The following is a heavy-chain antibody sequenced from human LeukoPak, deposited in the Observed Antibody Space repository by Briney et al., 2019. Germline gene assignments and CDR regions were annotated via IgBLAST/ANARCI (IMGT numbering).Heavy chain of an antibody. Sequence: GGSLRLSCAASGFTVSTSYINWVRQAPGKGLEWVSVIYTDGSGGSTFYADSVKGRFTISRDNSKNTVFLQMNSVRTEDTAVYYCAKRRSTVTSAWDAFDIWGQGTMVAVSS. J-gene: IGHJ3*02. V-gene: IGHV3-53*01. CDR2: IYTDGSGGST. CDR3: AKRRSTVTSAWDAFDI. CDR1: GFTVSTSY. D-gene: IGHD4-17*01.